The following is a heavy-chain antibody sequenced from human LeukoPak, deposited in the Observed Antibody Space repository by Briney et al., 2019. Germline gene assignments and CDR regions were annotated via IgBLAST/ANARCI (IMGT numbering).Heavy chain of an antibody. CDR1: GGSVSDGYYY. CDR2: IFHSGSI. J-gene: IGHJ2*01. D-gene: IGHD4-17*01. CDR3: ARAPQPTSYGDYGKRYFDL. Sequence: SETLSLTCTVSGGSVSDGYYYWNWIRQPPGKGPEWIGYIFHSGSINNNPSLKSRVTISVDTSKNQFSLKLTSVTAADTAVYYCARAPQPTSYGDYGKRYFDLWGRGTLVTVSS. V-gene: IGHV4-61*01.